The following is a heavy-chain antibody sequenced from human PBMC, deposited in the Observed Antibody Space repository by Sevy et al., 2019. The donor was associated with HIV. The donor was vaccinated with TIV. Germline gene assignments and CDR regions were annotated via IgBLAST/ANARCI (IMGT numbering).Heavy chain of an antibody. CDR3: AGARFGSSGAFDAFDI. Sequence: GGSLRLSCKPSGFTFANYAMNWVRQAPGKGLEWVSTIFGTGGVTYYADSGKGRSTISRDNSRNTLYLQMNSLRAEDTAIYYCAGARFGSSGAFDAFDIWGQGTMVTVSS. CDR1: GFTFANYA. V-gene: IGHV3-23*01. J-gene: IGHJ3*02. D-gene: IGHD3-22*01. CDR2: IFGTGGVT.